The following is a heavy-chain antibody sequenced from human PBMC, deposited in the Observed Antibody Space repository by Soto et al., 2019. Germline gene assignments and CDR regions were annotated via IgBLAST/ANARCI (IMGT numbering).Heavy chain of an antibody. CDR3: AVQVVTADGYYYYGMDV. CDR2: IIPIFGTA. Sequence: SVKVSCKASGGTFSSYTISWVRQAPGQGLEWMGGIIPIFGTANYAQRFQGRVTITADESTSTAYMELSSLRSEDTAVDYCAVQVVTADGYYYYGMDVWGQGATVTVSS. V-gene: IGHV1-69*13. CDR1: GGTFSSYT. J-gene: IGHJ6*01. D-gene: IGHD2-21*02.